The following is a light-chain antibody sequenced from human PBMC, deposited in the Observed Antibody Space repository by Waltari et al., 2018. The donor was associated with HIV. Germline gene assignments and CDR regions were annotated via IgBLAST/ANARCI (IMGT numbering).Light chain of an antibody. CDR2: STS. Sequence: DIQMTQSPSSLSASVGDRVTITCRASQDIENGLGWYQQKPGNAPVRLISSTSLLHTGVPSRFRGAGSGTDFSLSIDGLHPEDFGFYFCLQQRGLPRTFGQGT. V-gene: IGKV1-17*01. J-gene: IGKJ1*01. CDR3: LQQRGLPRT. CDR1: QDIENG.